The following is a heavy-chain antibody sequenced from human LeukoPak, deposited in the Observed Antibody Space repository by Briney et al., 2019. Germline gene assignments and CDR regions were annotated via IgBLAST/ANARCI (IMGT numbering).Heavy chain of an antibody. J-gene: IGHJ4*02. Sequence: GGSLRLSCAASGFTFSTYAMSWVRQAPGKGLEWVSAVSGSGGSTYYADSVKGRFTISRDNSKNTLYLQMNSLRAEDTAVYYCAKSIYSYGHDYYFDYWGQGTLVTVSS. CDR1: GFTFSTYA. V-gene: IGHV3-23*01. CDR3: AKSIYSYGHDYYFDY. CDR2: VSGSGGST. D-gene: IGHD5-18*01.